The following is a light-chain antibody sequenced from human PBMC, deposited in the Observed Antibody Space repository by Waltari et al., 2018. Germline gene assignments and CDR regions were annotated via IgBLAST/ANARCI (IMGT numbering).Light chain of an antibody. CDR2: GTS. CDR3: QQYDGEVVT. J-gene: IGKJ4*02. V-gene: IGKV3-20*01. Sequence: EIVLTQSPGTLSLSPGERATLSCRASQSVTSIALTWYQQKLGQAPSLLIYGTSRRATGIPDSCSGSGSGTDFTLTISRLEPEDFAVYYCQQYDGEVVTFGGGTKVEI. CDR1: QSVTSIA.